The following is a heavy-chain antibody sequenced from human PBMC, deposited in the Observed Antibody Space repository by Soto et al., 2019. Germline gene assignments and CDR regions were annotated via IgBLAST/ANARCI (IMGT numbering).Heavy chain of an antibody. Sequence: SETLSLTCAVSGGSISSSNWWSWVRQPPGKGLEWIGEIYHSGSTNYNPSLKSRVTISVDKSKNQFPLKLSSVTAADTAVYYCARTYYYDSSGYYYEYFDYWGQGTLVTVSS. V-gene: IGHV4-4*02. J-gene: IGHJ4*02. CDR2: IYHSGST. CDR3: ARTYYYDSSGYYYEYFDY. D-gene: IGHD3-22*01. CDR1: GGSISSSNW.